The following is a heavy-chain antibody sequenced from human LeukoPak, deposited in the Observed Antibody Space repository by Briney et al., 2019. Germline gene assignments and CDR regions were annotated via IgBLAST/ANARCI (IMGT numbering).Heavy chain of an antibody. D-gene: IGHD1-26*01. CDR2: ITGGGGNT. CDR1: KFAFSSYA. Sequence: GGSLRLSCAASKFAFSSYAMSWARQAPGKGLEWVSAITGGGGNTYYADSVKGRFTISRDNSKNTLCLQMNSLRAEDTAVYYCGKNRYSGSLSPFDIWGQGTMVTVSS. J-gene: IGHJ3*02. CDR3: GKNRYSGSLSPFDI. V-gene: IGHV3-23*01.